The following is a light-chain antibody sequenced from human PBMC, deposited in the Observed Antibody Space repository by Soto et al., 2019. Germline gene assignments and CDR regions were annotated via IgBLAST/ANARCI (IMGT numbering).Light chain of an antibody. CDR2: SNN. Sequence: QSVLTQPPSASGTPGQRVTISCSGGRTNIGSNTVNWYQQVPGTAPKFLIYSNNQQPSGVPDRFSGSKSGTSASLAISGLQAADEADYYCASWDDSLNGLVFGGGTKLTVL. J-gene: IGLJ2*01. V-gene: IGLV1-44*01. CDR1: RTNIGSNT. CDR3: ASWDDSLNGLV.